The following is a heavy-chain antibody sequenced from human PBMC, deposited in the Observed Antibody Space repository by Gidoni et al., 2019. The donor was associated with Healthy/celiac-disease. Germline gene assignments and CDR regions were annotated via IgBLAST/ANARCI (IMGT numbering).Heavy chain of an antibody. CDR1: GGSISRSSYY. CDR3: VLDVVGVP. D-gene: IGHD2-15*01. CDR2: IYYSGST. V-gene: IGHV4-39*01. J-gene: IGHJ5*02. Sequence: QLQLQESGPGLVKPSETLSLTCTVSGGSISRSSYYCGWLRQPPGKGLEWIGRIYYSGSTYYNPSLKSRVTISVDTSKNQFSLKLSSVTAADTAVYYCVLDVVGVPWGQGTLVTVSS.